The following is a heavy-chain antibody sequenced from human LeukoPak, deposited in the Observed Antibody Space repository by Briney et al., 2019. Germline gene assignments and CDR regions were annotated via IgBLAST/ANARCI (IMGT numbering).Heavy chain of an antibody. J-gene: IGHJ5*02. CDR3: ATLHYDFWSGYFDP. D-gene: IGHD3-3*01. CDR1: GYTFTSYD. CDR2: MNPNSGNT. V-gene: IGHV1-8*03. Sequence: ASVKVSCKASGYTFTSYDINWVRQATGQGLEWMGWMNPNSGNTGYAQKFRGRVTITRNTSISTAYMELSSLRSEDTAVYYCATLHYDFWSGYFDPWGQGTLVTVSS.